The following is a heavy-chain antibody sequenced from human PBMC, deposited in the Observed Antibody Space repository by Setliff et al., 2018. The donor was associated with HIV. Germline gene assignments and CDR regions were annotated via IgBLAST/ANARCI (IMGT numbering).Heavy chain of an antibody. CDR3: ARGRGSLPVPYYYYYYMDV. Sequence: SETLSLTCAVYGGSFSGYYWSWIRQPPGKGLEWIGEINHSGSTNYNPSLKSRVTISVDTSKNQFSLKLSSVTAADTAVYYCARGRGSLPVPYYYYYYMDVWGKGTTVTVSS. D-gene: IGHD1-26*01. V-gene: IGHV4-34*01. CDR2: INHSGST. CDR1: GGSFSGYY. J-gene: IGHJ6*03.